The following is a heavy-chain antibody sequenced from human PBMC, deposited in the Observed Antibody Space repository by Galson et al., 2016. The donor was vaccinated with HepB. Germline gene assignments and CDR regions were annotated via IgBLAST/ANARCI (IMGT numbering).Heavy chain of an antibody. V-gene: IGHV3-33*03. CDR1: GFTFRSYG. D-gene: IGHD3-10*01. CDR2: IWYDGSYK. CDR3: AKDKSSNTWFIDY. Sequence: SLRLSCAASGFTFRSYGMHWVRQAPGKGLEWVAVIWYDGSYKYYADSVKGRFTISRGNAKNSLYLQMNSLRAEDTALYYCAKDKSSNTWFIDYWGQGTLVTVSS. J-gene: IGHJ4*02.